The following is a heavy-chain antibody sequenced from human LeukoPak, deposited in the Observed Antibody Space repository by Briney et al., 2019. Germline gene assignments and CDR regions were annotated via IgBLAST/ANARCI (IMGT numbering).Heavy chain of an antibody. CDR1: GYSISSGYY. CDR3: ARDRRRDGYNFDI. CDR2: IYHSGST. D-gene: IGHD5-24*01. J-gene: IGHJ4*02. Sequence: PSETLSLTCTVSGYSISSGYYWGWIRQPPGKGLEWIGSIYHSGSTYYNPSLKSRVTISVDTSKSQFSLKLSSVTAADTAVYYCARDRRRDGYNFDIWGQGTLVTVSS. V-gene: IGHV4-38-2*02.